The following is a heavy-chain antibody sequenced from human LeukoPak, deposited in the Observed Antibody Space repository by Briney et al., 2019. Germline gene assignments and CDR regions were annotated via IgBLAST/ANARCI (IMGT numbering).Heavy chain of an antibody. D-gene: IGHD6-13*01. Sequence: GGSLRLSCAASGFTFSSYSMNRVRQAPGKGPEWVSSISSSSSYIYYADSVKGRFTISRDNAKNSLYLQMNSLRAEDTAVYYCARVNAAAGSFYYYYMDVWGKGTTVTVSS. V-gene: IGHV3-21*01. CDR3: ARVNAAAGSFYYYYMDV. J-gene: IGHJ6*03. CDR2: ISSSSSYI. CDR1: GFTFSSYS.